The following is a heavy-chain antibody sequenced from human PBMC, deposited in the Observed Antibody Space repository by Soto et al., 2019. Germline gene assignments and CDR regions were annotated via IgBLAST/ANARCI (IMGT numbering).Heavy chain of an antibody. Sequence: QVQLQESGPGLVKPSQTLSLTCTVSGGSISNADYYWSWVRQPPGKGLEWIGYIYYSGSSFFNPSLKSRVTMSKGTSKNQFALMLTSVTAADTAVYYCARAIVVTVGGMDVWGRGTTVTVSS. V-gene: IGHV4-30-4*01. CDR1: GGSISNADYY. CDR2: IYYSGSS. J-gene: IGHJ6*02. D-gene: IGHD5-12*01. CDR3: ARAIVVTVGGMDV.